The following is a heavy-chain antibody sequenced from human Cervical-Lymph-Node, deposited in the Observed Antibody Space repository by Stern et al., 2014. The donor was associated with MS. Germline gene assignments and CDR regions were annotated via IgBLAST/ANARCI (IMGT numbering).Heavy chain of an antibody. D-gene: IGHD2-15*01. CDR2: VYPANSET. CDR1: GYPFSTFW. Sequence: EVQLVESGAEVKMPGESLKISCQGFGYPFSTFWIAWVRQMPGKGLEWMGIVYPANSETRYSPSFQGQVTVSADTSITTAYLQWSSLKASDTAIYFCARLTGYFGISVHMDVWGQGTTVTVAS. V-gene: IGHV5-51*03. CDR3: ARLTGYFGISVHMDV. J-gene: IGHJ6*02.